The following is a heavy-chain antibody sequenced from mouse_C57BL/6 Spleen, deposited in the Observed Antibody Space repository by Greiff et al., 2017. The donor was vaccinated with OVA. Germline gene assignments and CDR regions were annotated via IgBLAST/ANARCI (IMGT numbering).Heavy chain of an antibody. CDR3: ARGDTTVVPFAY. CDR2: INPSTGGT. D-gene: IGHD1-1*01. V-gene: IGHV1-42*01. Sequence: VQLQQSGPELVKPGASVKISCKASGYSFTGYYLNWVKQSPEKSLEWIGEINPSTGGTTYNQKFKAKATVTVDKSSRTAYMPLKSLTSEDSAVYYCARGDTTVVPFAYWGQGTLVTVSA. J-gene: IGHJ3*01. CDR1: GYSFTGYY.